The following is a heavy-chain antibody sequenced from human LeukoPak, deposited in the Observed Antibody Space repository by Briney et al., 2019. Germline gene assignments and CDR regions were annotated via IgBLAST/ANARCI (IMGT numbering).Heavy chain of an antibody. Sequence: SETLSPTCAVYGGSFSGYYWSWIRQPPGKGLEWIGEINHSGSTNYNPSLKSRVTISVDTSKNQFSLKLSSVTAADTAVYYCARGFGGAVYYYMDVWGKGTTVTVSS. J-gene: IGHJ6*03. D-gene: IGHD3-10*01. V-gene: IGHV4-34*01. CDR3: ARGFGGAVYYYMDV. CDR1: GGSFSGYY. CDR2: INHSGST.